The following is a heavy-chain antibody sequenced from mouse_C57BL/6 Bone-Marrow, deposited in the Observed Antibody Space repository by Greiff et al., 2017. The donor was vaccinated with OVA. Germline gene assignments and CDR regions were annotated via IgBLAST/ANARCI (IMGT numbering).Heavy chain of an antibody. Sequence: EVHLVESGGGLVQPGGSLSLSCAASGFTFTDYYMSWVRQPPGKALEWLGFIRNKANGYTTEYSASVKGRFTISRDNSQSILYLQMNALRAEDSATYYCARSYDGSYFDYWGQGTTLTVSS. D-gene: IGHD2-3*01. J-gene: IGHJ2*01. CDR3: ARSYDGSYFDY. V-gene: IGHV7-3*01. CDR1: GFTFTDYY. CDR2: IRNKANGYTT.